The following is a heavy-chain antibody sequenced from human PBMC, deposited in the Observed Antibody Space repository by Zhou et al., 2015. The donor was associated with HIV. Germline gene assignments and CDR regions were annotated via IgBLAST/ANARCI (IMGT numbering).Heavy chain of an antibody. CDR3: AREAGGSGTYSFALYHFEY. V-gene: IGHV1-69*15. D-gene: IGHD3-10*01. CDR2: ITPIYTTV. J-gene: IGHJ4*02. Sequence: QVQLMQSGAEVEKPGSSVRVSCEASGGSFSNFATTWVRQAPGQGLEWLGTITPIYTTVEYAQKFQGRVTISADASTSTVHMELSSLRSEDTAMYFCAREAGGSGTYSFALYHFEYWGQGTLVTVSS. CDR1: GGSFSNFA.